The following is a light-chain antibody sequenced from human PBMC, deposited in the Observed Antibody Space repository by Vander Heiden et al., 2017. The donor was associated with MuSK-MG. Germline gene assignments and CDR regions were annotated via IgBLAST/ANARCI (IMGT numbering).Light chain of an antibody. CDR2: AAS. CDR1: QAISNC. CDR3: QQFYSYPWT. V-gene: IGKV1-9*01. J-gene: IGKJ1*01. Sequence: DIQLTQSPSFLSASVGDRVAITCRASQAISNCLAWYQQKPGRAPKLLIYAASTLQSGVPSRFSGRGSGTEFTLTISSLQPEDFATYHCQQFYSYPWTFGPGTKVEVK.